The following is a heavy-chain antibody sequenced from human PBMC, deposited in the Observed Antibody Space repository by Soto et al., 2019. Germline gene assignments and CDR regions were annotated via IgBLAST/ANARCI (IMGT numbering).Heavy chain of an antibody. CDR2: ISSTTNYI. D-gene: IGHD1-26*01. CDR1: GFSFTRYS. V-gene: IGHV3-21*06. J-gene: IGHJ4*02. CDR3: ARESEDLTSSSDC. Sequence: GGSLRLSCAASGFSFTRYSMNWVRQDPGKGLEWVSSISSTTNYIYYGDSMKGRFTISRDNAKNSLYLEMNSLRAEDTPVYYCARESEDLTSSSDCWGQRSLVTASS.